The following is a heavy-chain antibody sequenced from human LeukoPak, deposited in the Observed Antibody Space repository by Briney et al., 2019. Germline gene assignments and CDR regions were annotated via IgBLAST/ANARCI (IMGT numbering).Heavy chain of an antibody. CDR2: IYYSGST. CDR3: ARASVTTYYFDY. V-gene: IGHV4-59*01. D-gene: IGHD4-17*01. J-gene: IGHJ4*02. Sequence: SETLSLTCTVSGGSISSYYWSWIRQPPGKGLEWIGYIYYSGSTNYNPSLKSRVTISVDTSKNQFSLKLSSVTAADTAVYYCARASVTTYYFDYWGQGTLVTVSS. CDR1: GGSISSYY.